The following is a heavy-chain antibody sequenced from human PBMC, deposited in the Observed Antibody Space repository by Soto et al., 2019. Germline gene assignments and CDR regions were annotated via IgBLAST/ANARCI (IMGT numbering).Heavy chain of an antibody. D-gene: IGHD2-8*01. J-gene: IGHJ6*02. V-gene: IGHV3-11*06. CDR1: GFTFSDNY. CDR2: INSNSLYT. Sequence: GGSLRLSCAGSGFTFSDNYMAWIRQAPGKGLEWVSYINSNSLYTHYADSVKGRFTISRDNAKNSLYLQLNSLRAEDTAVYYCASAPLESCTNGVCSRGMDVWGQGTTVTVSS. CDR3: ASAPLESCTNGVCSRGMDV.